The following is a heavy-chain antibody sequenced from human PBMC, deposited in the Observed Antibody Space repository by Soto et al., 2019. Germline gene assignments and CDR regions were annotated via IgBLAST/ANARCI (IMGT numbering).Heavy chain of an antibody. D-gene: IGHD3-10*01. V-gene: IGHV3-74*01. CDR2: INSDGSST. CDR3: ARALRVTMGNSHRYLDV. J-gene: IGHJ6*03. CDR1: GFTFSNYW. Sequence: GGSLRLSCAASGFTFSNYWMHWVRQSPGKGLVWVSRINSDGSSTNYADSAKGRFTISRDNAKNTLYLQMNSLRAEDTAVYYCARALRVTMGNSHRYLDVWGKGTTVTVSS.